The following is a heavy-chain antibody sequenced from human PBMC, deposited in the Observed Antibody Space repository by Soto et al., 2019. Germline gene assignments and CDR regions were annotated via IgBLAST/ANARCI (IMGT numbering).Heavy chain of an antibody. J-gene: IGHJ6*02. V-gene: IGHV1-2*04. D-gene: IGHD3-9*01. CDR2: INPNSGGT. CDR1: GYTFTGYY. CDR3: ATTVWRVYDILTGPYYYGMDV. Sequence: GASVKVSCKASGYTFTGYYMHWVRQAPGQGLEWMGWINPNSGGTNYAQKFQGWVTMTRDTSISTAYMELSRLRSDDTAVYYCATTVWRVYDILTGPYYYGMDVWGQGTTVTVS.